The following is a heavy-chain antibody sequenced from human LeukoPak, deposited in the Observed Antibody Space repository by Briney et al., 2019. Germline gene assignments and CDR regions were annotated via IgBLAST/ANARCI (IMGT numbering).Heavy chain of an antibody. V-gene: IGHV4-4*07. D-gene: IGHD2-15*01. CDR3: ARASYCSDNFCHNLAWFGP. CDR1: GGSISSFY. Sequence: SETLSLTCTVSGGSISSFYWSWIRQSAGGGLEWIGRIFSSGSTNYNPSLKSRVTMLVDTSKNQFSLKLTSVTAADTAVYYCARASYCSDNFCHNLAWFGPWGQGTPVTVSS. J-gene: IGHJ5*02. CDR2: IFSSGST.